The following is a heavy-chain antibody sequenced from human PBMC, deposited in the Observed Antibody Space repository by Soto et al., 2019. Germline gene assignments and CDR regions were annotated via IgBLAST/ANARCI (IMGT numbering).Heavy chain of an antibody. CDR1: GFTFSSYW. CDR3: ARDERCSSTSCYSNDY. CDR2: IKQDGSEK. D-gene: IGHD2-2*01. Sequence: GGSLRLSCAASGFTFSSYWMSWVRQAPGKGLEWVANIKQDGSEKYYVDSVKGRFTISRDNAKNSLYLQMNSLRAEDTAVYYCARDERCSSTSCYSNDYWGQGTLVTVSS. J-gene: IGHJ4*02. V-gene: IGHV3-7*01.